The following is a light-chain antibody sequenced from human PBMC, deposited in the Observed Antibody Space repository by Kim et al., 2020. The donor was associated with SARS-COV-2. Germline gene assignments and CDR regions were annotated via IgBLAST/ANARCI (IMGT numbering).Light chain of an antibody. Sequence: SVSPGQTASITCSGDKLGDKYACWYQQKPGPSPVLVIYQDSKRPSGIPERFSGSNSGNTAPLTISGTQAMDEADYYCQAWDSSTVVFGGGTQLTVL. CDR2: QDS. CDR3: QAWDSSTVV. V-gene: IGLV3-1*01. CDR1: KLGDKY. J-gene: IGLJ2*01.